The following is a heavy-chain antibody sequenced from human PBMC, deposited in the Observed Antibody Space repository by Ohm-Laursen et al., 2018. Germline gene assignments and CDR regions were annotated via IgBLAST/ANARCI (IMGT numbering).Heavy chain of an antibody. J-gene: IGHJ4*02. D-gene: IGHD3/OR15-3a*01. CDR2: INAYKNDL. CDR3: VRDRDWAIDY. CDR1: GFAFSDYS. Sequence: SLRLSCTASGFAFSDYSMNWVRQAPGKGLEWLSYINAYKNDLFYADSVKGRFTISRDNAENLLYLQMDRLRDDDTAVYYCVRDRDWAIDYWGQGTLVTVSS. V-gene: IGHV3-48*02.